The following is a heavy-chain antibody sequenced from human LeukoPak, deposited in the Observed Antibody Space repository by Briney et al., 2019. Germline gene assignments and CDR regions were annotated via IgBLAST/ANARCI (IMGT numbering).Heavy chain of an antibody. Sequence: GGSLRLSCAASGFTSSSYGMHWVRQAPGKGLEWVAVIWYDGSNKYYADSVKGRFTISRDNSKNTLYLQMNSLRAEDTAVYYCARGDLRVLFDYWGQGTLVTVSS. CDR3: ARGDLRVLFDY. V-gene: IGHV3-33*01. J-gene: IGHJ4*02. CDR2: IWYDGSNK. CDR1: GFTSSSYG.